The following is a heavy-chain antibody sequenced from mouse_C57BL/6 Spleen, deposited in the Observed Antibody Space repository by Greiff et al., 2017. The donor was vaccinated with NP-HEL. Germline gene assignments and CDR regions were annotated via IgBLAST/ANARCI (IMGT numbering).Heavy chain of an antibody. CDR1: GYTFTSYW. V-gene: IGHV1-64*01. Sequence: QVHVKQPGAELVKPGASVKLSCKASGYTFTSYWMHWVKQRPGQGLEWIGMIHPNSGSTNYNEKFKSKATLTVDKSSSTAYMQLSSLTSEDSAVYYCARTGSSWSWYFDVWGTGTTVTVSS. CDR3: ARTGSSWSWYFDV. CDR2: IHPNSGST. J-gene: IGHJ1*03. D-gene: IGHD1-1*01.